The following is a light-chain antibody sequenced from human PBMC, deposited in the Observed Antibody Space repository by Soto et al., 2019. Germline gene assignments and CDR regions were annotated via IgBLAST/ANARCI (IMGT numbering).Light chain of an antibody. CDR1: SSNIGSNF. Sequence: QPVLTQPPSASGTPGQRVTISCSGRSSNIGSNFVYWYQHLPGTAPKLVIYRNSQRPSGVPDRFSGSKSGTSASLAISGLQSEDEADYYCAGWDDSLSGDVFGPGTKLTVL. CDR3: AGWDDSLSGDV. CDR2: RNS. V-gene: IGLV1-47*01. J-gene: IGLJ1*01.